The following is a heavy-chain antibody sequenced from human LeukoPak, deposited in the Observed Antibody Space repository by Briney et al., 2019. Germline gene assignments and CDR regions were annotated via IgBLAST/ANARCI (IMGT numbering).Heavy chain of an antibody. CDR2: IYYSGST. CDR1: GGSISSSSYY. Sequence: SETLSLTCTVSGGSISSSSYYWGWIRQPPGKGLEWIGSIYYSGSTYYNPSLKSRVTISVDTSKNQFSLKLSSVTAADTAVYYCARLGAFDYWGQGTLVTVSS. CDR3: ARLGAFDY. J-gene: IGHJ4*02. V-gene: IGHV4-39*01. D-gene: IGHD3-16*01.